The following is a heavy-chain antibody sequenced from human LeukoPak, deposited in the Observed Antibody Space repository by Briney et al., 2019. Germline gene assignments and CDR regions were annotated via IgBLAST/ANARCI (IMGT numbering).Heavy chain of an antibody. CDR3: TTPTGPAVISDY. D-gene: IGHD2-2*01. CDR2: INWNGGST. CDR1: GFTFDDYG. J-gene: IGHJ4*02. V-gene: IGHV3-20*04. Sequence: GGSLRLSCAASGFTFDDYGMSWVRQAPGKGLEWVSGINWNGGSTGYADSVKGRFTISRDNAKNSLYLQMNSLRAEDTAMYYCTTPTGPAVISDYWGPGTLVTVSS.